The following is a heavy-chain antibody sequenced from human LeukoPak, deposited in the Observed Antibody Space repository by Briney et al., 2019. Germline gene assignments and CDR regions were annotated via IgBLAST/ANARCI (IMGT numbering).Heavy chain of an antibody. J-gene: IGHJ3*02. CDR2: ISYDGSNK. CDR1: GFTFSSYG. Sequence: PGRSLRLSCAASGFTFSSYGMHWVRQAPGKGLQWVAVISYDGSNKYYADSVKGRFTISRDNSKNTLYLQMNSLRAEDTAVFYCAKPRGEEWLVGLYDAFDIWGQGTMVTVSS. D-gene: IGHD6-19*01. V-gene: IGHV3-30*18. CDR3: AKPRGEEWLVGLYDAFDI.